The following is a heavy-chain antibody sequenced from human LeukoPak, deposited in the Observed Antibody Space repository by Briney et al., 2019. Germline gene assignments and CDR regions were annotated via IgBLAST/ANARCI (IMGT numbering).Heavy chain of an antibody. V-gene: IGHV1-18*01. J-gene: IGHJ4*02. CDR2: ISAYNGNT. CDR3: ARDLIDYGLDY. D-gene: IGHD4-17*01. CDR1: GYTFTSYG. Sequence: ASVKASCRASGYTFTSYGISWVRQAPGQGLEWMGWISAYNGNTNYAQKLQGRVTMTTDTSTSTAYMELRSLRSDDTAVYYCARDLIDYGLDYWGQGTLVTVSS.